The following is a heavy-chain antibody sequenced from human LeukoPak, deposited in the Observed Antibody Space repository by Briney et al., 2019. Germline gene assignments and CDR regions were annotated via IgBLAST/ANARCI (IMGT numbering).Heavy chain of an antibody. Sequence: GSLRLSCVASGFTFNNYAVSWVRQAPGKGLEWVSANGGSGGSKYYADSVKGRFTVSRDNSKSTLYLQMNSLRAEDTAIYYCAKRKDLGYCSSTSCYYYFDYWGQGTLVTVSS. V-gene: IGHV3-23*01. CDR2: NGGSGGSK. CDR1: GFTFNNYA. CDR3: AKRKDLGYCSSTSCYYYFDY. D-gene: IGHD2-2*01. J-gene: IGHJ4*02.